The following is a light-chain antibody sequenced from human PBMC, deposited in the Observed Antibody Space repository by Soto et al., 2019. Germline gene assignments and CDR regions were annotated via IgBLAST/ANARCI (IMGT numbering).Light chain of an antibody. CDR3: QSFASSLTGLI. V-gene: IGLV1-40*01. CDR2: ANT. J-gene: IGLJ2*01. CDR1: NSNIGAGSG. Sequence: QSVLTQPPSVTGAQGQRVTISCTGNNSNIGAGSGVNWYQQFPDKAPKLLIYANTHRPSGVPDRFSGSTSATSASLAITGLQTQDEADYYCQSFASSLTGLIFGGGTKLTVL.